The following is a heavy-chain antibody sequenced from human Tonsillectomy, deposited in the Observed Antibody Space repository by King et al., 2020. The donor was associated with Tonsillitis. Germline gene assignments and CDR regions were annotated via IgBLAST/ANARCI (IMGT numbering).Heavy chain of an antibody. CDR2: IRYDGDDK. Sequence: VQLVESGGGVVQPGGSLRLSCAASGLPFSYYGMHWVRQAPGKGLEWVAFIRYDGDDKYYADSVQGRFTISRDNSKNTLCLQMNSLRAEDTAVYYCAKELGSGTYIPMDYGMDVWGQGTTVTVSS. CDR1: GLPFSYYG. V-gene: IGHV3-30*02. D-gene: IGHD1-26*01. CDR3: AKELGSGTYIPMDYGMDV. J-gene: IGHJ6*02.